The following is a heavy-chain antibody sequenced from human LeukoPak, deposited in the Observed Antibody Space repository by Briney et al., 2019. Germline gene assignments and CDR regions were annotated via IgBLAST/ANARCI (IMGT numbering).Heavy chain of an antibody. CDR2: INHSGST. Sequence: PSETLSLTCAVYGGSFSGYYWSWIRQPPGKGLEWIGEINHSGSTNYNPSLKSRVTISVDTSKNQFSLKLSSVTAADTAVYYCARAPRQYGDYPDALDIWGQGTMVTVSS. V-gene: IGHV4-34*01. J-gene: IGHJ3*02. CDR3: ARAPRQYGDYPDALDI. CDR1: GGSFSGYY. D-gene: IGHD4-17*01.